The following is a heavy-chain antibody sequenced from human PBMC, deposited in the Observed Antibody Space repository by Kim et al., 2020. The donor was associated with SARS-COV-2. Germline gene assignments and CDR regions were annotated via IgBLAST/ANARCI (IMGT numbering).Heavy chain of an antibody. D-gene: IGHD2-2*01. Sequence: SETLSLTCTVSGGSISSYYWSWIRQPPGKGLEWIGYIYYSGSTNYNPSLKSRVTISVDTSKNQFSLKLSSVTAADTAVYYCARVPAPRSGYYYYGMDVWGQGTTVTVSS. CDR2: IYYSGST. CDR1: GGSISSYY. CDR3: ARVPAPRSGYYYYGMDV. J-gene: IGHJ6*02. V-gene: IGHV4-59*13.